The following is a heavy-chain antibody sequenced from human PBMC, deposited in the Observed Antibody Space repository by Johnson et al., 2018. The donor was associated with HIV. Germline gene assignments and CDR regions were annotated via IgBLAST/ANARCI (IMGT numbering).Heavy chain of an antibody. CDR2: IRYDGSNK. D-gene: IGHD3-10*01. Sequence: QVQLVESVGGVVHPGRSLRLSCAASGFTVSSNYMSWVRQAPGKGLAWVAFIRYDGSNKYYADSVRGRFTISRDNSENTLYLQMNSLRVDDTAVYYCARGPLLWRAFDIWGQGTMVTVSS. CDR1: GFTVSSNY. J-gene: IGHJ3*02. CDR3: ARGPLLWRAFDI. V-gene: IGHV3-30*02.